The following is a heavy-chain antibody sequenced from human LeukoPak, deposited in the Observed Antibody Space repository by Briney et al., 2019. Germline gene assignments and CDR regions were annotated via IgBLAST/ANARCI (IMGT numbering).Heavy chain of an antibody. CDR1: GFTFSSYA. J-gene: IGHJ4*02. V-gene: IGHV4-34*01. CDR3: ARGGVAGTRWPSYFDY. D-gene: IGHD6-19*01. CDR2: INHSGST. Sequence: GSLRLSCAASGFTFSSYAMSWVRQAPGKGLEWIGEINHSGSTNYNPSLKSRVTISVDTSKNQFSLKLSSVTAADTAVYYCARGGVAGTRWPSYFDYWGQGTLVTVSS.